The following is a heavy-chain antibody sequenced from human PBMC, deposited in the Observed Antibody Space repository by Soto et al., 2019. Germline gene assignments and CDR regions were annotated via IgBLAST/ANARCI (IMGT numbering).Heavy chain of an antibody. CDR2: IYHGGAT. J-gene: IGHJ4*02. D-gene: IGHD3-22*01. CDR3: ARDSSGRHDY. Sequence: SETLSLTSTVSGRSLSSGSYHWSWIRQPPGKGLEWIGYIYHGGATTYNASLKSRVTISVDTSKSQFFLKVNSVTAADTAVYFCARDSSGRHDYWGQGTPVTVSS. V-gene: IGHV4-61*01. CDR1: GRSLSSGSYH.